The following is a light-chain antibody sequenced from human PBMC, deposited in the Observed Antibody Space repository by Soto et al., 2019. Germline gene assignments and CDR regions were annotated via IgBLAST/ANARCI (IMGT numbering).Light chain of an antibody. CDR1: SSDVGAYNY. Sequence: QSALTQPASVSGSPGQSITISCSGTSSDVGAYNYVSWYQQHPGKAPKLIIYEVLNRPSGFSDRFSGSKSGNTASLTISGLQAEDEADYYCSSFTSSSTGVFGGGTKLTVL. CDR2: EVL. CDR3: SSFTSSSTGV. J-gene: IGLJ3*02. V-gene: IGLV2-14*01.